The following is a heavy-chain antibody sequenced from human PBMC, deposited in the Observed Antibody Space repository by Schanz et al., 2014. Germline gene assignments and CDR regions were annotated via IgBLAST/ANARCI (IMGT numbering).Heavy chain of an antibody. V-gene: IGHV3-23*04. CDR2: IGGSGGST. J-gene: IGHJ3*01. Sequence: EGQLVESGGGLVQPGGSLKLSCTTSGFMFSSSLFHWVRQAPGKGLEWVSGIGGSGGSTDYADSVKGRFTISRDNSDNTLYLQMNSLTAEDTAVYHCARDSRYCTGVDCKGDAFDLWGQGTLVTVSS. D-gene: IGHD2-8*02. CDR1: GFMFSSSL. CDR3: ARDSRYCTGVDCKGDAFDL.